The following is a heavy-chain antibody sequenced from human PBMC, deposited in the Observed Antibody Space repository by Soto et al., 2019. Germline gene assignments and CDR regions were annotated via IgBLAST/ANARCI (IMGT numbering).Heavy chain of an antibody. Sequence: QVQLVQSGAEVKKPGSSLKVSCKPSGGTFSSYAISWVRQAPGQGLEWMGGIIPIFGTANYAQKFQGRVTITADEATSIVYMELSRLRSEDTAVYYCAEGGYFISTNCFNWLDPWGQGTLVTVSS. CDR2: IIPIFGTA. CDR1: GGTFSSYA. J-gene: IGHJ5*02. CDR3: AEGGYFISTNCFNWLDP. D-gene: IGHD2-2*01. V-gene: IGHV1-69*12.